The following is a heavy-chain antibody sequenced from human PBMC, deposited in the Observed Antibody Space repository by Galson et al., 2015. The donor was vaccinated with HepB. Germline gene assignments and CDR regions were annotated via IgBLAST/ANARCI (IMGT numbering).Heavy chain of an antibody. V-gene: IGHV1-3*01. J-gene: IGHJ6*03. Sequence: SVKVSCKASGYTFTSYAMHWVRQAPGQRLEWMGWINAGNGNTKYSQKFQGRVTITRDTSASTAYMELSSLRSEDTAVYYCASEAVAGTNYYYYMDVWGKGTTVTVSS. CDR1: GYTFTSYA. CDR3: ASEAVAGTNYYYYMDV. CDR2: INAGNGNT. D-gene: IGHD6-19*01.